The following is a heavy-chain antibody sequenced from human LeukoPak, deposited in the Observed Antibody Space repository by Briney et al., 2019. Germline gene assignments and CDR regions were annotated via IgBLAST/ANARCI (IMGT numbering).Heavy chain of an antibody. J-gene: IGHJ4*02. CDR1: GFTFTNAW. D-gene: IGHD3-22*01. Sequence: GGSLRLSCAASGFTFTNAWMSWVRQAPGKGLEWVGRIKSKTDGGTIDYAAPVKGRFTISRDDSKNTLYLQMNSLKTEDTALYYCTTYYYDSTSDFAYWGQGTLVTVSS. CDR2: IKSKTDGGTI. CDR3: TTYYYDSTSDFAY. V-gene: IGHV3-15*01.